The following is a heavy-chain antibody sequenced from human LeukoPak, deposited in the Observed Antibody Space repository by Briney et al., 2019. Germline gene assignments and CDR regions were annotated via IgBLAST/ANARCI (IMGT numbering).Heavy chain of an antibody. CDR1: GYSISSGYH. CDR3: ARAREKGSWFDP. CDR2: IYHSGST. J-gene: IGHJ5*02. V-gene: IGHV4-38-2*02. Sequence: SETLSLTCTVSGYSISSGYHWGWIRQPPGKGLEWIGSIYHSGSTNYNPSLKSRVTISVDTSKNQFSLKLSSVTAADTAVYYCARAREKGSWFDPWGQGTLVTVSS.